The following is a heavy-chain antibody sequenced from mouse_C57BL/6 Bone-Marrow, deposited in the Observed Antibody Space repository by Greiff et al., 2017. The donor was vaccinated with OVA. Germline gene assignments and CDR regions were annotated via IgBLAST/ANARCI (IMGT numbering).Heavy chain of an antibody. CDR2: INPSSGYT. CDR1: GYTFTSYT. CDR3: ARWNYDYDWYFDV. D-gene: IGHD2-4*01. V-gene: IGHV1-4*01. J-gene: IGHJ1*03. Sequence: QVQLKESGAELARPGASVKMSCKASGYTFTSYTMHWVKQRPGQGLEWIGYINPSSGYTKYNQKFKDKATLTADKSSSTAYMQLSSLTSEDSAVYYCARWNYDYDWYFDVWGTGTTVTVSS.